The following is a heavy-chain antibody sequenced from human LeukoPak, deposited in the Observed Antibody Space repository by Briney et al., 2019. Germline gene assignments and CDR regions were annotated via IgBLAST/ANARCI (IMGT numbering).Heavy chain of an antibody. CDR3: ARNTINWFDP. J-gene: IGHJ5*02. V-gene: IGHV1-2*02. CDR2: INPNSGGT. CDR1: GYTFTDYY. D-gene: IGHD5-24*01. Sequence: ASVKVSCKASGYTFTDYYMHWVRQAPGQGLEWMGWINPNSGGTNYAQKLQGRVSMTRDTSISTAYMELSRLRCDDTAVYYCARNTINWFDPWGQGVLVTVSS.